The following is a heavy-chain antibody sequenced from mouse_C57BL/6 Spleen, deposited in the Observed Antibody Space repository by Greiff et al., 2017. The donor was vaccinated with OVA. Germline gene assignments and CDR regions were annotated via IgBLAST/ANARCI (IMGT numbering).Heavy chain of an antibody. V-gene: IGHV2-9-1*01. CDR3: ARTTTVVALYWYFDV. D-gene: IGHD1-1*01. J-gene: IGHJ1*03. CDR1: GFSLTSYA. CDR2: IWTGGGT. Sequence: VQVVESGPGLVAPSQSLSITCTVSGFSLTSYAISWVRQPPGKGLEWLGVIWTGGGTNYNSALKSRLSISKDNSKSQVFLKMNSLQTDDTARYYCARTTTVVALYWYFDVWGTGTTVTVSS.